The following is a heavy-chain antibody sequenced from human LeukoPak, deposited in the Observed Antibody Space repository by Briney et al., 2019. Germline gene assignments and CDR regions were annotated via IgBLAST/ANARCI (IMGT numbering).Heavy chain of an antibody. J-gene: IGHJ4*02. CDR2: IKQDGSEK. Sequence: GGSLRLSCAASGFTFSIYWMSWVRQAPGKGLEWVANIKQDGSEKYYVDSVKGRFTISRDNAKNSLYLQMNSLRAEDTAVYYCARVEGYYYDSSGYRPVDYWGQGTLVTVSS. V-gene: IGHV3-7*01. D-gene: IGHD3-22*01. CDR3: ARVEGYYYDSSGYRPVDY. CDR1: GFTFSIYW.